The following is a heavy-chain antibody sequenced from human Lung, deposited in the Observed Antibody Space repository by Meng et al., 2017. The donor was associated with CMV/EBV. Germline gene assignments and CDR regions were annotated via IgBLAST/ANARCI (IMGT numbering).Heavy chain of an antibody. J-gene: IGHJ4*02. CDR2: IRYDGSNK. CDR3: ASRYCCNNSCYNYFDY. V-gene: IGHV3-30*02. Sequence: GESLKISCAASGFTFSSYGMHWVRQAPGKGLEWVAFIRYDGSNKYYADSVKGRFTISRDNSKNTLYLQMNILRAEDTAVYYCASRYCCNNSCYNYFDYWGQGTLVTGSS. CDR1: GFTFSSYG. D-gene: IGHD2-2*02.